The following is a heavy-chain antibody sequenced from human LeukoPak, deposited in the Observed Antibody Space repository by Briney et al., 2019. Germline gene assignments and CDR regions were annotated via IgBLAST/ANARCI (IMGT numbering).Heavy chain of an antibody. D-gene: IGHD3-22*01. CDR2: ISSSGSTI. J-gene: IGHJ5*02. V-gene: IGHV3-11*01. CDR3: ARDEGAHYYDSSGYPAWFDP. Sequence: PGGSLRLSCAASGFTFSDYYVSGIRQAPGRGLEWVSYISSSGSTIYYADSVKGRFTISREHVKNSLYLQMHRMRAEDTAVYYCARDEGAHYYDSSGYPAWFDPWGQGTLVTVSS. CDR1: GFTFSDYY.